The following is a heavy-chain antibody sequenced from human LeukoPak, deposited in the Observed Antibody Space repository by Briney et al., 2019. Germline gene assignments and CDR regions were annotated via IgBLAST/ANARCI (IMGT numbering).Heavy chain of an antibody. CDR2: ISYGGNT. V-gene: IGHV4-39*07. Sequence: SETLSLTCTVSGGSISSYYWDWIRQPPGKGLEWVASISYGGNTYHNLSLKSRITISLDTSKNQISLNLRSVTAADTAIYFCVREVVTHDLYMDVWGKGTTVTVSS. J-gene: IGHJ6*03. CDR3: VREVVTHDLYMDV. D-gene: IGHD4-23*01. CDR1: GGSISSYY.